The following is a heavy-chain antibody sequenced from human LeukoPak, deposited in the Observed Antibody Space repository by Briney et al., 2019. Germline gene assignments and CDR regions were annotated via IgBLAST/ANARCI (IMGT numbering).Heavy chain of an antibody. J-gene: IGHJ4*02. CDR3: ARDRGYGDYGDY. V-gene: IGHV3-64*01. CDR1: GFTISSYA. CDR2: ISSNGGST. Sequence: GGSLRLSCAASGFTISSYAMHWVRQAPGKGLEYVSAISSNGGSTYYANSVKGRFTISRDNSKNTLYLQMGSLRAEDMAVYYCARDRGYGDYGDYWGQGTLVTVSS. D-gene: IGHD4-17*01.